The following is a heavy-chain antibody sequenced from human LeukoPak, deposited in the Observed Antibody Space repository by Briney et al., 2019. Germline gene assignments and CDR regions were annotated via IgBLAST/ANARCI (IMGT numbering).Heavy chain of an antibody. V-gene: IGHV3-23*01. CDR3: AKGAVYYYDSSGYYDY. CDR2: ISGSGGST. D-gene: IGHD3-22*01. CDR1: GFTFSSYA. Sequence: PGRSLRLSCAASGFTFSSYAMHWVRQAPGKGLEWVSAISGSGGSTYYADSVKGRFTISRDNSKNTLYLQMNSLRAEDTAVYYCAKGAVYYYDSSGYYDYWGQGTLVTVSS. J-gene: IGHJ4*02.